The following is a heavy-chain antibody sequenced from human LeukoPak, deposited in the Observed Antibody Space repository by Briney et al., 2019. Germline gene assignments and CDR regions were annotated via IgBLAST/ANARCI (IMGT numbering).Heavy chain of an antibody. CDR2: INPNSGGT. Sequence: ASVKVSCKASGYTFTGYYMHWVRQAPGQGLEWMGWINPNSGGTNYAQKFQGRVTMTRDTSISTAYMELSRLRSEDTAVYYCARETLEFCSSTSCSFDYWGQGTLVTVSS. J-gene: IGHJ4*02. CDR3: ARETLEFCSSTSCSFDY. D-gene: IGHD2-2*01. V-gene: IGHV1-2*02. CDR1: GYTFTGYY.